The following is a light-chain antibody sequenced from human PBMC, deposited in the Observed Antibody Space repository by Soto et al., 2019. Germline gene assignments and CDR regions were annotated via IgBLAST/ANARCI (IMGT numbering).Light chain of an antibody. V-gene: IGKV1-5*01. Sequence: DIQMTQSPSTLSASVGDRVTITCRASHPINSWLAWYQQRAGEAPKLLIYDASSLDSEVPSRFRGRGSGTEFTLTISNLQPADFATFYCQQYDVYPTTFGQGTKLEI. CDR1: HPINSW. J-gene: IGKJ2*01. CDR3: QQYDVYPTT. CDR2: DAS.